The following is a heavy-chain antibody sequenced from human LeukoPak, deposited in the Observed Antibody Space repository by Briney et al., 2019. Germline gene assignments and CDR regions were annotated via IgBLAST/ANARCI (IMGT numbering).Heavy chain of an antibody. D-gene: IGHD1-26*01. CDR2: INAANGNT. V-gene: IGHV1-3*01. CDR1: GFTFTTYT. CDR3: ARDPIVGATPFDY. Sequence: GASVKVSCKTSGFTFTTYTMHWVRQAPGQRLEWMGWINAANGNTQYSQKFQGRVTITRDTSASTAYMELSSLRSEDTAVYYCARDPIVGATPFDYWGQGTLVTVSS. J-gene: IGHJ4*02.